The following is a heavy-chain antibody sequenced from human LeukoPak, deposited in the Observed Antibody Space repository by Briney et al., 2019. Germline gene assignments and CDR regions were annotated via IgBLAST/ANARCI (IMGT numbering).Heavy chain of an antibody. CDR1: GGSIRSYY. Sequence: SETLSLTCTVSGGSIRSYYWSWIRQPPGKGLEWIGYIIDTGSTNYKPSLKTRLTMSVDVSKNQISLKLSSVTAADTAVYYCARSSLTGGWFDPWGQGTLVTVSS. CDR3: ARSSLTGGWFDP. D-gene: IGHD7-27*01. V-gene: IGHV4-59*01. CDR2: IIDTGST. J-gene: IGHJ5*02.